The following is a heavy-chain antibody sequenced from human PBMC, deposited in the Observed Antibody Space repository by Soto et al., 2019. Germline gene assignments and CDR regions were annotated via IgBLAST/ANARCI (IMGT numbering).Heavy chain of an antibody. CDR3: ASGRGYSYGPENYFDY. D-gene: IGHD5-18*01. J-gene: IGHJ4*02. Sequence: EVQLVESGGGLVQPGGSLRLSCAASRFTFSSYWMHWVRQAPGKGLVWVSRINSDGSSTSYADSVKGRFTISRDNAKNTLYLQMNSLRAEDTAVYYCASGRGYSYGPENYFDYWGQGTLVTVSS. CDR2: INSDGSST. CDR1: RFTFSSYW. V-gene: IGHV3-74*01.